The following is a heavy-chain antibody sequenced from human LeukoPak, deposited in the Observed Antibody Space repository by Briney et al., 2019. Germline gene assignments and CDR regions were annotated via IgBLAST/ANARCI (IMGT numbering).Heavy chain of an antibody. J-gene: IGHJ4*02. CDR2: ISASGGST. CDR3: AKGLAGTRSYFDY. D-gene: IGHD1-7*01. Sequence: GGSLRLSCAASGFTFNNYAMSWVRQAPGKGLEWVSTISASGGSTYYADSVKGRLTISRDNSKNTLFLQMNSLRAEDTAIYYCAKGLAGTRSYFDYWGQGTLVTVSS. CDR1: GFTFNNYA. V-gene: IGHV3-23*01.